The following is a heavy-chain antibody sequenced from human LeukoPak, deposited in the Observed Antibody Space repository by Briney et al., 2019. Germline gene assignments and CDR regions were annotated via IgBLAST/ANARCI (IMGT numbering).Heavy chain of an antibody. CDR1: GGSFSGYY. CDR2: INHSGST. J-gene: IGHJ6*02. V-gene: IGHV4-34*01. Sequence: PSETLSLTCTVYGGSFSGYYWSWIRQPPGKGLEWIGEINHSGSTNYNPSLKSRVTISVDTSNNQFSLQLSSVTAADTAVYYCARVRVRAGYSFYYYYGMDVWGQGTTVTVSS. D-gene: IGHD6-13*01. CDR3: ARVRVRAGYSFYYYYGMDV.